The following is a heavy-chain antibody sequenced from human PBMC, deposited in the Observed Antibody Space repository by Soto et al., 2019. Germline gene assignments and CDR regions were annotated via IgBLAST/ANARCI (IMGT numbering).Heavy chain of an antibody. D-gene: IGHD5-12*01. J-gene: IGHJ4*02. Sequence: EVQLVESGGGLVQPGRSLRLSCAASGFTFDDYAMHWVRQAPGTGLEWVSGISWNSGSIGYADSVKCRFTISRDNARNSLYLQMNSLRAEDTALYYCAKDITKGIVATSLGYWGQGTLVTVSS. CDR1: GFTFDDYA. V-gene: IGHV3-9*01. CDR2: ISWNSGSI. CDR3: AKDITKGIVATSLGY.